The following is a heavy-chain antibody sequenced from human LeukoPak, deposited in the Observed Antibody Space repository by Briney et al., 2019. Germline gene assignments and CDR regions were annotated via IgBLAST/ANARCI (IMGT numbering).Heavy chain of an antibody. CDR1: GGSISSYY. V-gene: IGHV4-59*12. D-gene: IGHD3-10*01. CDR3: AREGFGELSHFDY. J-gene: IGHJ4*02. Sequence: SETLSLTCTVSGGSISSYYWSWIRQPPGEGLEWIGYISNSGSTNYNPSLKSRVTISVDTSKNQFSLKLSSVTAADTAVYYCAREGFGELSHFDYWGQGTLVTVSS. CDR2: ISNSGST.